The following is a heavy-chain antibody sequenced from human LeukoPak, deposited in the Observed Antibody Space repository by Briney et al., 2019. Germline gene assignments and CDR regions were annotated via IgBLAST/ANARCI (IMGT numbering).Heavy chain of an antibody. CDR2: ISTNNGNT. CDR1: GYTFTSSG. J-gene: IGHJ4*01. Sequence: GASMKVSCKASGYTFTSSGISWVRQAPGQGLQWMGWISTNNGNTNYAQKFQGRVTMTRDTSTSTAYMELRSLRPDDTAVYYCARPDVSQGITIWGNGTLVTVSS. V-gene: IGHV1-18*01. D-gene: IGHD3-10*01. CDR3: ARPDVSQGITI.